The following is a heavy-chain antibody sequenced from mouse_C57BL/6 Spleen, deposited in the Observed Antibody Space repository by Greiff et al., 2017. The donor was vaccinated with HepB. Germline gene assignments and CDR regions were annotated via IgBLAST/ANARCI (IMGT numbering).Heavy chain of an antibody. CDR1: GYAFSSSW. J-gene: IGHJ1*03. CDR2: IYPGDGDT. CDR3: ARWKLPHWYFDV. V-gene: IGHV1-82*01. Sequence: VKVVESGPELVKPGASVKISCKASGYAFSSSWMNWVKQRPGKGLEWIGRIYPGDGDTNYNGKFKGKATLTADKSSSTAYMQLSSLTSEDSAVYFCARWKLPHWYFDVWGTGTTVTVSS. D-gene: IGHD4-1*01.